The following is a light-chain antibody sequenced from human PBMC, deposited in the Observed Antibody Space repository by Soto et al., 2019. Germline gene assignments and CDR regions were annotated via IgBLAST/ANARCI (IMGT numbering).Light chain of an antibody. CDR2: DVS. V-gene: IGLV2-11*01. CDR3: CSYAGSYTV. J-gene: IGLJ2*01. Sequence: QSALTQPRSVSGSPGQSVTISCTGTSSDVGGYNYVSWYQQHPGNAPKLMIYDVSKRPSGVPDRFSGSKSGNTASLTISGLQAEDEADYYCCSYAGSYTVFGGGTKVTVL. CDR1: SSDVGGYNY.